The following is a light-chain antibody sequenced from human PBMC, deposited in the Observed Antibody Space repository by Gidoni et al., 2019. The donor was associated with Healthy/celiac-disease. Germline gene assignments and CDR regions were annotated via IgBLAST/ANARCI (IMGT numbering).Light chain of an antibody. CDR3: QSADSSGTYRRV. J-gene: IGLJ3*02. V-gene: IGLV3-25*03. Sequence: SYELTQPPSVSVSPGQTARITCSGDALPKQYAYWYQQKPGQAPVLVIYKDSERPSGIHERFSGSSSGTTVTLTISGVQAEDEADYYCQSADSSGTYRRVFGGGTKLTVL. CDR1: ALPKQY. CDR2: KDS.